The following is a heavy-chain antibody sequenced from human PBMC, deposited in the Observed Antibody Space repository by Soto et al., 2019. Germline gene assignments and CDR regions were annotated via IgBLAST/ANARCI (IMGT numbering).Heavy chain of an antibody. CDR1: GFNFGNYA. J-gene: IGHJ4*02. CDR3: AKDKGGTPYYIDS. D-gene: IGHD6-25*01. Sequence: VLLVESGGGLVQPGRSLRLSCAVSGFNFGNYAMHWVRQAPGKGLEWVAAIHWNSEKVAYAGSVLGRFTIFRDSAKNSLHLQMNDLTPEDTALYYCAKDKGGTPYYIDSWGQGILVTVSA. V-gene: IGHV3-9*01. CDR2: IHWNSEKV.